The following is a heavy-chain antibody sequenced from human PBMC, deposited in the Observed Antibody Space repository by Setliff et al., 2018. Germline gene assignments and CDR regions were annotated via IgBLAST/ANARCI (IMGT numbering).Heavy chain of an antibody. CDR2: IGHTGST. CDR3: ARFDY. CDR1: GYSISSGYI. V-gene: IGHV4-38-2*02. J-gene: IGHJ4*02. Sequence: SETLSLTCTVSGYSISSGYIWGWIRQPPGKGLEWVGNIGHTGSTYYNPSLKSRVTISVDTSKNQFSLKLSSVTAADTAVYYCARFDYWGQGTLVTVSS.